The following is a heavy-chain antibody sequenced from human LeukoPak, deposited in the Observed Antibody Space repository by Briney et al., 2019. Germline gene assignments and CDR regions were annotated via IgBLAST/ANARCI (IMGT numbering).Heavy chain of an antibody. J-gene: IGHJ6*02. V-gene: IGHV3-23*01. Sequence: GGSLRLSCAASGFTFSTYGMSWVRQAPGKGLGWVSSISGSGGTTFYDDSVKGRFTISRDNSKNTLFLQMNSLRAEHTAAYYCANAGPGYNSGSNYYYGMDVWGQGTTVTVSS. CDR1: GFTFSTYG. CDR2: ISGSGGTT. D-gene: IGHD6-19*01. CDR3: ANAGPGYNSGSNYYYGMDV.